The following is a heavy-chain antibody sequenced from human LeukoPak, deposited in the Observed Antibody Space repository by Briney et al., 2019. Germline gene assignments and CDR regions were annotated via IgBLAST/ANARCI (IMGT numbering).Heavy chain of an antibody. Sequence: SETLSLTCTVSGGSISSGSYYWSWIRQPAGKGLEWIGRIYTSGSTNYNPSLKSRVTISVDTSKNQFSLKLSSVTAADTAVYYCARVIGGSYSGKDYYYYMDVWGKGTTVTVSS. CDR3: ARVIGGSYSGKDYYYYMDV. CDR1: GGSISSGSYY. V-gene: IGHV4-61*02. J-gene: IGHJ6*03. CDR2: IYTSGST. D-gene: IGHD1-26*01.